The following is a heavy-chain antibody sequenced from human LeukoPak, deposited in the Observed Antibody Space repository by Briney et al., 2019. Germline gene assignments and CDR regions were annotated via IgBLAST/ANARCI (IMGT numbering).Heavy chain of an antibody. Sequence: PGGSLRLSCAASGFTFSSYAMSWVRQAPGKGLEWVSAISGSGGSTYYADSVKGRFTISRDNSKNTLYLQMNSLRAEDMALYYCAKDMVSSSWYDGWFDPWGQGTLVTVSS. CDR2: ISGSGGST. J-gene: IGHJ5*02. V-gene: IGHV3-23*01. CDR3: AKDMVSSSWYDGWFDP. D-gene: IGHD6-13*01. CDR1: GFTFSSYA.